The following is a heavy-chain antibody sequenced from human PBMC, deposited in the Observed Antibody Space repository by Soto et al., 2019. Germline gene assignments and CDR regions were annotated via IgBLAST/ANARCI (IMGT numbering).Heavy chain of an antibody. J-gene: IGHJ4*02. Sequence: EASVKVSCKASGGTFSSYAIDWVRQAPGQGLEWMGGIIPLFGTAKHAQKFQGRITITADESTRTAYMELRSLRSEDTAVYYCARGVHDDSSGYYYFYWGQGTLVTVSS. CDR2: IIPLFGTA. V-gene: IGHV1-69*13. CDR1: GGTFSSYA. D-gene: IGHD3-22*01. CDR3: ARGVHDDSSGYYYFY.